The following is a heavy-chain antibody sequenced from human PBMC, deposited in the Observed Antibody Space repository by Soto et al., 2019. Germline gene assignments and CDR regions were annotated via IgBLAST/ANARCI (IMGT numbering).Heavy chain of an antibody. V-gene: IGHV2-5*02. CDR3: AHGGAAGYFEY. D-gene: IGHD6-13*01. CDR1: GFSITTTGVG. CDR2: ISWDDDK. Sequence: QITLKESGPTLVKPTQTLTLTCTFSGFSITTTGVGVGWIRQPPGKALDWLALISWDDDKRYRPSLKSRLTITQDTSKSQVVLTMTNMDPVDTGTYCCAHGGAAGYFEYWGQGTLVTVSS. J-gene: IGHJ4*02.